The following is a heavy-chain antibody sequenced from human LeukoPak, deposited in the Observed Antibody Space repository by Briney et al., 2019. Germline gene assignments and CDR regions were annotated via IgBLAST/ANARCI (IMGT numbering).Heavy chain of an antibody. CDR2: ISYDGSNK. D-gene: IGHD6-6*01. CDR1: GFTFSSYG. J-gene: IGHJ6*04. Sequence: GGSLRLSCAASGFTFSSYGMHWVRQAPGKGLEWVAVISYDGSNKYYADSVKGRFTISRDNSKNTLYLQMNSLRAEDTAVYYCARDRLTTTGSSIAARRGMDVWGKGTTVTVSS. V-gene: IGHV3-30*03. CDR3: ARDRLTTTGSSIAARRGMDV.